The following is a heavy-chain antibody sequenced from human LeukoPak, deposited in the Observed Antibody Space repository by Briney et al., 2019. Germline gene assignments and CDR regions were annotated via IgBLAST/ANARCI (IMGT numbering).Heavy chain of an antibody. Sequence: ASVKVSCTASGGTFSSYGIIWVRQAPGQGLEWMGRIIPILNIADYAQKFQGRVTITADTSTSTAYMELSSLRSEDTAVYYCARVAGSSYDYWGQGTLVTVSS. CDR3: ARVAGSSYDY. CDR1: GGTFSSYG. V-gene: IGHV1-69*04. CDR2: IIPILNIA. J-gene: IGHJ4*02. D-gene: IGHD3-10*01.